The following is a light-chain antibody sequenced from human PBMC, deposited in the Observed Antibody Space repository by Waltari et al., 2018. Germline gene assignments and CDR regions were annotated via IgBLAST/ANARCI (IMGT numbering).Light chain of an antibody. J-gene: IGKJ1*01. CDR3: QQRSNWPTWT. V-gene: IGKV3-11*01. Sequence: VLTQSPATLTLSPGVRTTLSCRASHNVSSYLACYHQKPGQAPTRLIYDASNRATGSPARFSGSGSGTDFTLTISSLVPEDYAVYYCQQRSNWPTWTFGQGTKVEIK. CDR1: HNVSSY. CDR2: DAS.